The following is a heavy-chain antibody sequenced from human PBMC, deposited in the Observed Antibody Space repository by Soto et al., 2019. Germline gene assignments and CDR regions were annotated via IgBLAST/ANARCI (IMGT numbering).Heavy chain of an antibody. CDR2: INAANGNT. CDR3: ARGYFPLKYDHDSSDYYPY. Sequence: SVKVSCKASGNIFTSFAMHWVRQAPGQRLEWMGWINAANGNTKYSQNFQDRVTFTRDTSASTAYMELSSLTSEDTAVYYCARGYFPLKYDHDSSDYYPYWGQGTLVTVSS. CDR1: GNIFTSFA. J-gene: IGHJ4*02. V-gene: IGHV1-3*01. D-gene: IGHD3-22*01.